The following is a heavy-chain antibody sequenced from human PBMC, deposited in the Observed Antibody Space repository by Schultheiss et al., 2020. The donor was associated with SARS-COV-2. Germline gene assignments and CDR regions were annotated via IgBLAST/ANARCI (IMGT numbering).Heavy chain of an antibody. V-gene: IGHV5-51*01. Sequence: YWSWIRQPAGKGLEWMGIIYPGDSDTRYSPSFQGQVTISADKSISTAYLQWSSLKASDTAMYYCARGRGYGTLPFDYWGQGTLVTVSS. CDR3: ARGRGYGTLPFDY. J-gene: IGHJ4*02. D-gene: IGHD5-18*01. CDR1: YW. CDR2: IYPGDSDT.